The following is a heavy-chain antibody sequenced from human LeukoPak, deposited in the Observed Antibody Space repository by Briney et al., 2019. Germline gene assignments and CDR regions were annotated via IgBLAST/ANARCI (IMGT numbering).Heavy chain of an antibody. CDR3: ARSGRGDNDPLEI. V-gene: IGHV4-34*01. Sequence: SETLSLTCTVYGGSFSGYSWRWIRQPPGKGLEWIGEINHSGRTDYNPSLKSRVTISVDTSKSQFSLKLTSVTATDTAVYYCARSGRGDNDPLEIWGQGTMVTVSS. CDR2: INHSGRT. D-gene: IGHD2-21*02. J-gene: IGHJ3*02. CDR1: GGSFSGYS.